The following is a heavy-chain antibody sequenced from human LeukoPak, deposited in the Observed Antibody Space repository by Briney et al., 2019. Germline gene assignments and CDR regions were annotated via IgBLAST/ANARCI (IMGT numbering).Heavy chain of an antibody. CDR3: ARDYCSSTSCSVGYYYMDV. CDR1: GFTFDDYA. CDR2: ISWNSGSI. Sequence: GRSLRLSCAASGFTFDDYAMHWVRQAPGKGLEWVSGISWNSGSIGYADSVKGRFTISRDNAKNSLYLQMNSLRAEDTAVYYCARDYCSSTSCSVGYYYMDVWGKGTMVTVSS. V-gene: IGHV3-9*01. D-gene: IGHD2-2*01. J-gene: IGHJ6*03.